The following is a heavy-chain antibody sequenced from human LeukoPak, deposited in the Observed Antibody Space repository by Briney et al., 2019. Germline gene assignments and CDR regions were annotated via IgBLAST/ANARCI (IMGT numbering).Heavy chain of an antibody. CDR1: GGTFSSYA. V-gene: IGHV1-69*06. Sequence: ASVKVSCKASGGTFSSYAISWVRQAPGQGLEWMGGIIPIFGTANYAQKFQGRVTITADKSTSTAYMELSSLRSEDTAVYYCARGQDEQQLVPYYYYYYMDVWGKGATVTISS. J-gene: IGHJ6*03. D-gene: IGHD6-13*01. CDR2: IIPIFGTA. CDR3: ARGQDEQQLVPYYYYYYMDV.